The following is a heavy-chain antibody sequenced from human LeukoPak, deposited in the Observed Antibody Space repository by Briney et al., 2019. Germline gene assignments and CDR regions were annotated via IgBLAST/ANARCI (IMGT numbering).Heavy chain of an antibody. CDR3: AREGSSLIPDAFDI. CDR2: ISWNSGSI. J-gene: IGHJ3*02. D-gene: IGHD6-13*01. V-gene: IGHV3-9*01. Sequence: GGSLRLSCAASGFTFDDYAMHWVRQAPGKGLEWVSGISWNSGSIGYADSVKGRFTVSRDNAKNSLYLQMNSLRAEDTAVYYCAREGSSLIPDAFDIWGQGTMVTVSS. CDR1: GFTFDDYA.